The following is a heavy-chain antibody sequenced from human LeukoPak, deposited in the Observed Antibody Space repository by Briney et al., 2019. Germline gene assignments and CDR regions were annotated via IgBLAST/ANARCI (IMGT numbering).Heavy chain of an antibody. V-gene: IGHV1-69*13. CDR2: IIPIFGTA. CDR1: GGTFSSYA. Sequence: SVTVSCKASGGTFSSYAISWVRQAPGQGLEWMGGIIPIFGTANYAQKFQGRVTITADESTSTAYMELSSLRSEDTAVYYCARSNPDYYYGMDVWGQGTTVTVSS. CDR3: ARSNPDYYYGMDV. J-gene: IGHJ6*02. D-gene: IGHD1-14*01.